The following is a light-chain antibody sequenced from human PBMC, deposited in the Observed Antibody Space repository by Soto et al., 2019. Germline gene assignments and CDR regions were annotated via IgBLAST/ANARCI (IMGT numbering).Light chain of an antibody. CDR1: QTIRRW. Sequence: DIEMTQSPSTLSASVGDRLTITCRASQTIRRWLAWYQQRPGKAPKVLIYDASTLESGVPARFSGSGSETEFTLTTSSLQPEDSANYYCQHYNSDPWTFGQGTKVEIK. CDR3: QHYNSDPWT. V-gene: IGKV1-5*01. J-gene: IGKJ1*01. CDR2: DAS.